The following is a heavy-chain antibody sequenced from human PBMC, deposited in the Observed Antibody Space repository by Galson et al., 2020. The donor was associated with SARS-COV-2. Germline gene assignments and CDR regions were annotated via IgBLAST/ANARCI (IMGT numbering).Heavy chain of an antibody. J-gene: IGHJ2*01. Sequence: WIRQPAGKGLEWIGRIYTSGNTNYNPSLKSRVTISVDTSKNQLSLKLTSVTAADTAVYYCARSDCSGGSCYLISYWFFDLWGRGTLVTVSS. V-gene: IGHV4-61*02. CDR2: IYTSGNT. D-gene: IGHD2-15*01. CDR3: ARSDCSGGSCYLISYWFFDL.